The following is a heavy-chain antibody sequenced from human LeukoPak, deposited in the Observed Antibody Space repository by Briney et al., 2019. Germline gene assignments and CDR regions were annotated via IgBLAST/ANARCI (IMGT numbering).Heavy chain of an antibody. V-gene: IGHV3-66*01. D-gene: IGHD3-10*01. CDR1: GFTVSSNY. CDR3: ARDPAGELYYFDY. Sequence: GGSLRLSCAASGFTVSSNYMSWVRQAPGKGLEWVSVIYSGGSTYYADSVKGRFTISRDNSKNTLYLQMNSLRAEDTAVYYCARDPAGELYYFDYWGQGTLVTVSS. CDR2: IYSGGST. J-gene: IGHJ4*02.